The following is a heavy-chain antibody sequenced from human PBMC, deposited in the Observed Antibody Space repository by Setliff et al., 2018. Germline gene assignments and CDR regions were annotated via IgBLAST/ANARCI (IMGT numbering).Heavy chain of an antibody. D-gene: IGHD5-12*01. CDR3: ARDQAPLGIYWFDP. V-gene: IGHV3-73*01. Sequence: GSLRLSCAASGFIFSGSAIHWVRQASGKGLEWVGRIRDKYNSYAIAYAASEEGRFTISRDDSKNMAYLQMNSLRTEDTAVYYCARDQAPLGIYWFDPWGQGTLVTVSS. J-gene: IGHJ5*02. CDR1: GFIFSGSA. CDR2: IRDKYNSYAI.